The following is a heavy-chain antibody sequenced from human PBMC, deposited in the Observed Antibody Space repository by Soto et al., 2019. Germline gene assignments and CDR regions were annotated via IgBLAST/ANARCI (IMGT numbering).Heavy chain of an antibody. Sequence: SETLSLTCTVSGGSISSGDFYCSWIRQPPGKGLEWIGYIYYSGSTYYNPSLKSRVTISVDTSKNQFSLKLSSVTAADTDVYYCARRYGSAFDIWGQGTMVTVSS. J-gene: IGHJ3*02. V-gene: IGHV4-30-4*01. CDR3: ARRYGSAFDI. CDR1: GGSISSGDFY. CDR2: IYYSGST. D-gene: IGHD3-10*01.